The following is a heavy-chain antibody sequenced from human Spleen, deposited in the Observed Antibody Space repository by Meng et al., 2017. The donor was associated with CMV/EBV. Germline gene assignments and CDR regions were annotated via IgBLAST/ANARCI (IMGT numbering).Heavy chain of an antibody. Sequence: LKISCAASGFNFRSYEMNWVRQAPGKGLEWVSYISSSSTTIHYADSVKGRFTISRDNAKDSLYLQMNSLRAEDTAVYYCVRSYDFWSATFDIWGQGTLVTVSS. D-gene: IGHD3-3*01. CDR2: ISSSSTTI. CDR1: GFNFRSYE. CDR3: VRSYDFWSATFDI. V-gene: IGHV3-48*03. J-gene: IGHJ3*02.